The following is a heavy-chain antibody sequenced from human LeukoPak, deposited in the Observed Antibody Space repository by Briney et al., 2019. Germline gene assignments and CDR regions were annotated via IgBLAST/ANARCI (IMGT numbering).Heavy chain of an antibody. CDR3: ARAAVGATTVGI. CDR1: GFTFSSYS. J-gene: IGHJ4*02. Sequence: GGSLRLSCAASGFTFSSYSMNWVRQAPGKGLEWVSSISSSSSYIYYADSVKGRFTISRDNAKNSLYLQMNSLRAEDTAVYYCARAAVGATTVGIWGQGTLVTVSS. V-gene: IGHV3-21*01. CDR2: ISSSSSYI. D-gene: IGHD1-26*01.